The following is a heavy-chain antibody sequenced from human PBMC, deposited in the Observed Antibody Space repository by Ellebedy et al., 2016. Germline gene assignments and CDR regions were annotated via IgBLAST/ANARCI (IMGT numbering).Heavy chain of an antibody. CDR3: ARGVGGTSLNWFNP. CDR2: FSAGGDIT. J-gene: IGHJ5*02. V-gene: IGHV3-21*01. D-gene: IGHD3-16*01. Sequence: FSAGGDITFSADSVKGRFTISRDNAKNSLYLQMNSLRAEDTAVYYCARGVGGTSLNWFNPWGQGTLVTVSS.